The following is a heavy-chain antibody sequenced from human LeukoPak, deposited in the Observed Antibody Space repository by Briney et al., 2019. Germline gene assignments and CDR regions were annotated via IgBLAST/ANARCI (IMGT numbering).Heavy chain of an antibody. V-gene: IGHV3-48*02. Sequence: PGGSLRLSCAASGFTFSSYSMNWVRQAPGKGLEWVSYISGGSGTIYHADSVKGRFTISRDDAKNTLDLQMNSLRDEDTAVYYCAREGDSSGPSVGLDYWGQGTLVTVSS. J-gene: IGHJ4*02. CDR2: ISGGSGTI. CDR1: GFTFSSYS. CDR3: AREGDSSGPSVGLDY. D-gene: IGHD3-22*01.